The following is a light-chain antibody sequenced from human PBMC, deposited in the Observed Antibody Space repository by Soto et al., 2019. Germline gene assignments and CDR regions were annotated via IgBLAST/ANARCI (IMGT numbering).Light chain of an antibody. CDR1: QSVSGN. CDR2: GAS. Sequence: EIVMTQSPATLSVSPGEGATLSCRASQSVSGNLAWYQQKLGQAPRLLIYGASTRANGIPARFSGSGSGTEFTLTISSLQSEDFAVYYCHQYNNWPRTFGQGTKLEIK. J-gene: IGKJ2*02. V-gene: IGKV3-15*01. CDR3: HQYNNWPRT.